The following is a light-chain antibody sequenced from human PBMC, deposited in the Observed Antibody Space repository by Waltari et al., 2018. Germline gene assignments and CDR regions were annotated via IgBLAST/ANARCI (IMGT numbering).Light chain of an antibody. V-gene: IGLV1-40*01. CDR2: ANS. J-gene: IGLJ3*02. Sequence: QSVLTQPPSVSGAPGQRVTISCTGSSPNIGAGYAVHWYQQLPGTAPKLLIYANSNRPSGVPDRFSGSKSGTSASLAITGLQAEDEADYYCQSYDSSLSGSRVFGGGTKLTVL. CDR1: SPNIGAGYA. CDR3: QSYDSSLSGSRV.